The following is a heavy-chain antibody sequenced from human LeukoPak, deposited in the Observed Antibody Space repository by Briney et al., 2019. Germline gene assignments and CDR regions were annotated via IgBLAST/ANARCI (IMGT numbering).Heavy chain of an antibody. Sequence: GGSPRLSCTASESTFYHAMHWVRPTPGKGLEWVSGIGWNSARTGYADSVRGRFTISRDNAKNSLYLQMNSLRAEDTALYYCGKDISAGGMDVWGQGTTVTVSS. D-gene: IGHD3-10*01. CDR1: ESTFYHA. CDR2: IGWNSART. V-gene: IGHV3-9*01. CDR3: GKDISAGGMDV. J-gene: IGHJ6*02.